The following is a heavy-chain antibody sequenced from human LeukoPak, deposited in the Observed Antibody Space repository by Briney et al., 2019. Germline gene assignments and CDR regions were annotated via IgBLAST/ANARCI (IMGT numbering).Heavy chain of an antibody. V-gene: IGHV3-7*03. CDR1: GFTFSSYW. CDR3: ARVGTDLWFGELLFHFDY. J-gene: IGHJ4*02. Sequence: EGSLRLSCAASGFTFSSYWMSWVRQAPGKGLEWVANIKQDGSEKYYVDSVKGRFTISRDNAKNSLYLQMNSLRAEDTAVYYCARVGTDLWFGELLFHFDYWGQGTLVTVSS. D-gene: IGHD3-10*01. CDR2: IKQDGSEK.